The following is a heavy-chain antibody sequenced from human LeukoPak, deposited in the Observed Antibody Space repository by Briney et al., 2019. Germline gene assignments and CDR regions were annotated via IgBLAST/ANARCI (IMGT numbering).Heavy chain of an antibody. Sequence: GGSLRLSCVASGFTVSSYLMSWVRQAPGKGPEWVANIKQDGSEKYYVESLKGRFTISRDNAENSLYLQINSLRVEDTAVYYCARPYGSGSSYKAFNIWGQGTMVTVSS. J-gene: IGHJ3*02. CDR2: IKQDGSEK. D-gene: IGHD3-10*01. CDR1: GFTVSSYL. V-gene: IGHV3-7*01. CDR3: ARPYGSGSSYKAFNI.